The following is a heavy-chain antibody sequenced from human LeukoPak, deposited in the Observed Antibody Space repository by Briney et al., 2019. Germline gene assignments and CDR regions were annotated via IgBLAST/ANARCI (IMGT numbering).Heavy chain of an antibody. CDR2: ISWNSGSI. J-gene: IGHJ6*02. V-gene: IGHV3-9*01. CDR1: GFTFDDYA. D-gene: IGHD3-16*01. Sequence: PGGSLRLSCAASGFTFDDYAMHWVRQAPGKGLEWVSGISWNSGSIGYADSVKGRFTISRDSAKNSLYLQMSSLRADDTAVYYCARDRVGGRYYYGMDVWGLGTTVTVSS. CDR3: ARDRVGGRYYYGMDV.